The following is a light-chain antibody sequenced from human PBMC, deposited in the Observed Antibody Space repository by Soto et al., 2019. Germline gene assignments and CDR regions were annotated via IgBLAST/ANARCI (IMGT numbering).Light chain of an antibody. J-gene: IGKJ4*01. CDR2: GAS. V-gene: IGKV3-15*01. CDR3: QQYNRWPPT. CDR1: QDVSSN. Sequence: EIVVTQSPATLSVSPGERATLSCRASQDVSSNLAWYQQKPGQAPRLLIYGASTRATGTPARFSGSGSGTEFTLTISSLQSEDYAVYFCQQYNRWPPTFGRGTKVEIK.